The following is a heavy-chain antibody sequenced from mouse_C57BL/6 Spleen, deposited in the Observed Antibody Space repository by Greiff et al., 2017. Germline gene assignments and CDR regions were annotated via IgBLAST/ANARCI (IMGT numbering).Heavy chain of an antibody. CDR2: ISSGGDYI. CDR1: GFTFSSYA. Sequence: EVQGVESGAGLVKPGGSLKLSCAASGFTFSSYAMSWVRQTPGKRLEWVAYISSGGDYIYYADTVKGRFTISRDNARNTLYLQMSSLKAEDTAMYYCTRDQGAMDDWGQGTSVTVSS. D-gene: IGHD3-2*02. CDR3: TRDQGAMDD. J-gene: IGHJ4*01. V-gene: IGHV5-9-1*02.